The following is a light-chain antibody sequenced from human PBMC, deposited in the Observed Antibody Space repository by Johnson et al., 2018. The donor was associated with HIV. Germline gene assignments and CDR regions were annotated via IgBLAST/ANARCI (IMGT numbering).Light chain of an antibody. V-gene: IGLV1-51*01. CDR3: GTWDSSLSAFYV. CDR2: DND. CDR1: SSNIGNNY. J-gene: IGLJ1*01. Sequence: QSVLTQPPSVSAAPGQKVTISCYGSSSNIGNNYVSWYQHLPGTAPKLLIYDNDKRPSGIPDRFSGSKSGTSATLGITGLQTGDEADYYCGTWDSSLSAFYVFGTGTKVTVL.